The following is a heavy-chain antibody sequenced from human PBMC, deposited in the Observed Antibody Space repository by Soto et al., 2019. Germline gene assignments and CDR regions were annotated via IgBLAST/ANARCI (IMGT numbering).Heavy chain of an antibody. CDR1: GFTFSSYA. CDR3: ARDHYYDSSGYLDFQH. J-gene: IGHJ1*01. CDR2: ISYDGSNK. D-gene: IGHD3-22*01. Sequence: QVQLVESGGGVVQPGRSLRLSCAASGFTFSSYAMHWVRQAPGKGLGGGAVISYDGSNKYYADSVKGRFTISRDNSKNTLYLQMNSLRAEDTAVYYCARDHYYDSSGYLDFQHWGQGTLVTVSS. V-gene: IGHV3-30-3*01.